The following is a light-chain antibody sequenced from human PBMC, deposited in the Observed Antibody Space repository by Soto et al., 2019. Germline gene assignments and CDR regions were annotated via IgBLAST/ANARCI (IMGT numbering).Light chain of an antibody. Sequence: EIVLTQSPGTLSLSPGERATLSCRASQSVRGNLAWYQQKPGQSPRLLIYGASSRATGIPVRFSGSGSGADFTLTISSLQSEDSAVYFCQQYNNWPPITFGQGTRLEIK. CDR1: QSVRGN. V-gene: IGKV3-15*01. CDR3: QQYNNWPPIT. J-gene: IGKJ5*01. CDR2: GAS.